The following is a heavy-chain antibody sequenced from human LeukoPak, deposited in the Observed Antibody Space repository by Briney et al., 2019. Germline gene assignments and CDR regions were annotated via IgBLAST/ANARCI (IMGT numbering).Heavy chain of an antibody. J-gene: IGHJ4*02. CDR2: IWYDGTNK. D-gene: IGHD3-22*01. Sequence: GRSLRLSCAASGFTFSSYGMHWVRQAPGKGLEWVAVIWYDGTNKYYADSVKGRFTISRDNSKNTLFLQMNSLRAEDTAVYYCARAAYDSSGYLTLWGQGTLVTVSS. V-gene: IGHV3-33*01. CDR1: GFTFSSYG. CDR3: ARAAYDSSGYLTL.